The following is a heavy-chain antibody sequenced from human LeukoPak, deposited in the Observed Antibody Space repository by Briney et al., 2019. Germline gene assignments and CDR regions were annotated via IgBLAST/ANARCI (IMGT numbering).Heavy chain of an antibody. V-gene: IGHV3-9*03. J-gene: IGHJ4*02. D-gene: IGHD4-17*01. CDR2: ISWNSGSI. CDR3: VRVIYGEGVTPYDY. CDR1: GFTFDDYA. Sequence: GRSLRLSCAASGFTFDDYAMHWVRQAPGKGLEWVSGISWNSGSIGYADSVKGRFTISRDNAKNSLYLQMNSLRAEDMALYYCVRVIYGEGVTPYDYWGQGTLVTVSS.